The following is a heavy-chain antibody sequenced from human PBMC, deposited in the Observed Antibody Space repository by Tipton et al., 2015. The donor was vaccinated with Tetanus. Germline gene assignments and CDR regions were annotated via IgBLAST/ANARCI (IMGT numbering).Heavy chain of an antibody. D-gene: IGHD2-15*01. V-gene: IGHV4-34*01. CDR2: INHSGST. Sequence: TLSLTCAVYGGSFSGYYWSWIRQAPGKGLEWIGEINHSGSTNYNPSLKSRVTISVDTSKNQFSLKLRPVTAADTAVYYCATSGGGHCGAKCLINFFDPWGQGTLVTVSS. CDR1: GGSFSGYY. CDR3: ATSGGGHCGAKCLINFFDP. J-gene: IGHJ5*02.